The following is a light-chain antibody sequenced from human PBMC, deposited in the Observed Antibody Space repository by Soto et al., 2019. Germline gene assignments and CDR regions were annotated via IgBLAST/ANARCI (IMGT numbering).Light chain of an antibody. CDR2: GAS. CDR1: QSLSSN. V-gene: IGKV3-15*01. Sequence: EIVMTQSPATLSVSPGERATLSCRASQSLSSNLAWCQQKPGQAPRLLIYGASTRATGIPARFSGRESGREFTLSISRLQSEDLAVYLCQRCKKSPLTFGGGTKVDIK. CDR3: QRCKKSPLT. J-gene: IGKJ4*01.